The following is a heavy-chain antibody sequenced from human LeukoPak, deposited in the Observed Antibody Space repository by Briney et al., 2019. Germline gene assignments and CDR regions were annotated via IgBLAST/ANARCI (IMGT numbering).Heavy chain of an antibody. V-gene: IGHV3-30*18. Sequence: PGGSLRLSCAASGFTFTNYGMHWVRQAPGKGLEWVAVISYGGRNKYYTDSVKGRFTISRDNSKNTLYLQMNSLRAEDTAVYYCAKDVGERYYFDYWGQGTLVTVSS. J-gene: IGHJ4*02. CDR2: ISYGGRNK. CDR3: AKDVGERYYFDY. CDR1: GFTFTNYG.